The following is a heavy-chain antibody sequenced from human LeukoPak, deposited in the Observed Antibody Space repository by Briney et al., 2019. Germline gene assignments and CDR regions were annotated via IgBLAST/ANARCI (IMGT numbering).Heavy chain of an antibody. D-gene: IGHD1-26*01. J-gene: IGHJ3*02. CDR1: GYTFTGYY. V-gene: IGHV1-2*02. CDR2: INPNSGGT. CDR3: ARCEELLDAFDI. Sequence: ASVKVSCKASGYTFTGYYMHWVRQAPGQGLEWMGWINPNSGGTNYAQKFQGRVTMTRDTSISTAYMELSRLRAEDTAVYYCARCEELLDAFDIWGQGTMVTVSS.